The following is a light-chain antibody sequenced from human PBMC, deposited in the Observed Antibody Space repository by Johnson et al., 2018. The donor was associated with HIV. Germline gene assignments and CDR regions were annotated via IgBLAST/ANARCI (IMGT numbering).Light chain of an antibody. J-gene: IGLJ1*01. V-gene: IGLV1-51*02. Sequence: QSVLSQPPSVSAAPGQKVTISCSGSNSNIGNNYVSWYQQLPGTAPKLLIYENNKRPSGIPDRFSGSKSGTSATLGIAGLQTGDEADYYCATWDRSLIIGGVFGTGTKVTVL. CDR3: ATWDRSLIIGGV. CDR1: NSNIGNNY. CDR2: ENN.